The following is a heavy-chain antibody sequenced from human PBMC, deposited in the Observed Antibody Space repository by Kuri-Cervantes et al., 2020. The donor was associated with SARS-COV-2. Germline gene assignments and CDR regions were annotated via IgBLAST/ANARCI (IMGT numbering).Heavy chain of an antibody. J-gene: IGHJ6*03. CDR1: GFTFSSYA. V-gene: IGHV3-23*01. D-gene: IGHD2/OR15-2a*01. Sequence: GGSLRLSCAASGFTFSSYAMSWVRQAPGKGLEWVSAISGSGGSTYYADSVKGRFTISRDNSKNSLYLQMNSLRAEDTAVYYCARRVTFYYYMDVWGKGTTVTVSS. CDR3: ARRVTFYYYMDV. CDR2: ISGSGGST.